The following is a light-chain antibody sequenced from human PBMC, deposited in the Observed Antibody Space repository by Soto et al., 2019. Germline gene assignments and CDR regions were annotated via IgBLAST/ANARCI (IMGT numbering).Light chain of an antibody. CDR1: SSDVGSYNL. J-gene: IGLJ2*01. CDR3: CSYADSSTI. V-gene: IGLV2-23*01. Sequence: QSVLTQPASVSGSPGQSITISCTGTSSDVGSYNLVSWYQQHPGKARKLMIYEGSKRPSGVSNRFSGSKSGNTASLTISGLQAEDEADYYCCSYADSSTIFGGGTKLTVL. CDR2: EGS.